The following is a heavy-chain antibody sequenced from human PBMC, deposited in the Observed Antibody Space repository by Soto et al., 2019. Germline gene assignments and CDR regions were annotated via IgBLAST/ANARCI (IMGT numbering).Heavy chain of an antibody. CDR3: ARVGKLELQGGAFDI. D-gene: IGHD1-7*01. CDR2: IYTSGST. J-gene: IGHJ3*02. Sequence: PSETMSLTCTVSGGSISSYYWSWIRQPAGKGLEWIGRIYTSGSTNYNPSPKSRVTMSVDTSKNQFSLKLSSVTAADTAVYYCARVGKLELQGGAFDIWGQGTMVTVSS. CDR1: GGSISSYY. V-gene: IGHV4-4*07.